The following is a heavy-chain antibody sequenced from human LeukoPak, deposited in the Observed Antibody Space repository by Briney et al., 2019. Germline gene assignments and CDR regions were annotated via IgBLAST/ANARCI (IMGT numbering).Heavy chain of an antibody. CDR2: INPGDSDT. Sequence: GESLQISCQASGYSFTSSWIGWARQMPGKGLEWMAIINPGDSDTRYSPSFQGQVTISADKSISTVYLQWGSLRASDTAMYYCARQPGAGWFDPWGQGTLVTVSS. CDR1: GYSFTSSW. D-gene: IGHD3-10*01. J-gene: IGHJ5*02. CDR3: ARQPGAGWFDP. V-gene: IGHV5-51*01.